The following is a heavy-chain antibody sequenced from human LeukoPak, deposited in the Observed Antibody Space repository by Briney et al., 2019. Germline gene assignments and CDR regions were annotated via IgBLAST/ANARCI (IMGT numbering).Heavy chain of an antibody. Sequence: GGSLRLSCAASGFTFSSYSMNWVRQAPGKGLEWVSSINSRSSSIYYADSVKGRFTISRDNAKNSLYLQMNSLRAEDTAVYYCARGPTMKMDVWGKGTTVTVSS. V-gene: IGHV3-21*01. J-gene: IGHJ6*04. CDR2: INSRSSSI. D-gene: IGHD3-22*01. CDR1: GFTFSSYS. CDR3: ARGPTMKMDV.